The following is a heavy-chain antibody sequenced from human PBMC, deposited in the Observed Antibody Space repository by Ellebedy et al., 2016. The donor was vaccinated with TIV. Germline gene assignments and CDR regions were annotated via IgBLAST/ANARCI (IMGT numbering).Heavy chain of an antibody. D-gene: IGHD6-19*01. J-gene: IGHJ5*02. CDR2: IYTSGST. CDR1: GGSISSYY. V-gene: IGHV4-4*07. Sequence: SETLSLTCTVSGGSISSYYWSWIRQPAGKGLEWIGRIYTSGSTNYNPSLKSRVTMSVDTSKNQFSLKLSSVTAADTAVYYCARASPDRQWLAPGWFDPWGQGTLVTVSS. CDR3: ARASPDRQWLAPGWFDP.